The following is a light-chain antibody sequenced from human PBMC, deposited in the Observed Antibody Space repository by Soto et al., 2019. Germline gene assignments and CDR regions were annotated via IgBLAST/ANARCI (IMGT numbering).Light chain of an antibody. CDR1: SSDVGSSNY. CDR2: KVS. J-gene: IGLJ1*01. CDR3: ASSTTDSLDV. Sequence: QSALTQPASVSGSPGQSITISCTGTSSDVGSSNYVSWYQQYPGKVPKLLINKVSNRPSGVSNRFSGSKSGNTASLTISGLLAEDEADYFCASSTTDSLDVFGTGTKVTVL. V-gene: IGLV2-14*01.